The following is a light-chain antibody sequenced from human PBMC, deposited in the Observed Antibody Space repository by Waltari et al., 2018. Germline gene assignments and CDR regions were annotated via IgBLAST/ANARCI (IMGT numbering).Light chain of an antibody. CDR3: QVWDANTDPGV. CDR2: YDN. Sequence: SYVLTQPPSVSVAPGETARITCGGNNIESKSVHWYRQRPGQAPVVVMSYDNDRAAGIPERCSGSNSGNTATLTISSVEAGDEADYYCQVWDANTDPGVFGTGTEVTVL. J-gene: IGLJ1*01. V-gene: IGLV3-21*01. CDR1: NIESKS.